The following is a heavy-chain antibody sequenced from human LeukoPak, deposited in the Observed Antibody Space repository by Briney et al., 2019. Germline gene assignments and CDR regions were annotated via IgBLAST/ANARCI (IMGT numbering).Heavy chain of an antibody. CDR1: GYSFTSYW. D-gene: IGHD1-26*01. Sequence: GESLKISCKGSGYSFTSYWIGWVRQMPGKGLEWMGIIYPDDSDTRYSPSFQGQVTISADKSISTAYLQWSSLKASDTAMYYCARRGGSGSYYSLNFDYWGQGTLVTVSS. V-gene: IGHV5-51*01. CDR2: IYPDDSDT. CDR3: ARRGGSGSYYSLNFDY. J-gene: IGHJ4*02.